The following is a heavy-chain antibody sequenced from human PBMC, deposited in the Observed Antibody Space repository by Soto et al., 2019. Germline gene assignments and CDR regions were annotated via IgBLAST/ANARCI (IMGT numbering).Heavy chain of an antibody. CDR1: GFSFSNYG. J-gene: IGHJ6*02. V-gene: IGHV3-33*01. CDR3: ARDLRQQLDYYYGMDV. D-gene: IGHD6-13*01. Sequence: QVQLVESGGGVVQPGRSLRLSCAASGFSFSNYGFHWVRQAPGKGLEWVALIWSDGTRENYADSVKGRFSISKDNSKNTLYLQMNSLRAEDTAVYYCARDLRQQLDYYYGMDVWGQGTTVTVSS. CDR2: IWSDGTRE.